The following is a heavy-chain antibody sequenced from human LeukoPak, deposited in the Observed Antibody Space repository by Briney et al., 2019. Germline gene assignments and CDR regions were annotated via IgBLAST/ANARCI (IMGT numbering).Heavy chain of an antibody. CDR1: GYSISSGYY. Sequence: PSETLSLTCAVSGYSISSGYYWGWIRPPPGKGLEWIGNIYHSGSTYYNPSLKSRVTISVDTSKNQFSLKLSSVTAADTAVYYCARPLPYYDSSGYSFDAFDIWGQGTMVTVSS. V-gene: IGHV4-38-2*01. J-gene: IGHJ3*02. CDR3: ARPLPYYDSSGYSFDAFDI. CDR2: IYHSGST. D-gene: IGHD3-22*01.